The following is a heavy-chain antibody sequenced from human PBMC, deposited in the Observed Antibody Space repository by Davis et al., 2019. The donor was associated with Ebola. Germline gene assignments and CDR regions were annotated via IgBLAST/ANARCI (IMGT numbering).Heavy chain of an antibody. CDR3: GRRYSNSARGAFDI. J-gene: IGHJ3*02. CDR2: IKQDGSEK. Sequence: PGGSLRLSCAASGFTFRSYWMSWVRQAPGKGLEWVANIKQDGSEKYYVDSVKGRFTISRDNDKNSLYLQMNSLRVEDTAVYSCGRRYSNSARGAFDIWGQGTMVTVSS. V-gene: IGHV3-7*01. CDR1: GFTFRSYW. D-gene: IGHD6-6*01.